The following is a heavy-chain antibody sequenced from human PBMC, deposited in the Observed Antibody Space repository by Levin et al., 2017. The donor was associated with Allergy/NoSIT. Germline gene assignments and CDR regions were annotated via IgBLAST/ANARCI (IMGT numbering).Heavy chain of an antibody. CDR3: AKVDTAMVPDDY. V-gene: IGHV3-23*01. J-gene: IGHJ4*02. D-gene: IGHD5-18*01. CDR2: ISGSGGSA. Sequence: PSETLSLTCAASGFTFSSYAMSWVRQAPGKGLEWVSAISGSGGSAYYADSVKGRFTISRDNSKNTLYLQMNSLRAEDTAVYYCAKVDTAMVPDDYWGQGTLVTVSS. CDR1: GFTFSSYA.